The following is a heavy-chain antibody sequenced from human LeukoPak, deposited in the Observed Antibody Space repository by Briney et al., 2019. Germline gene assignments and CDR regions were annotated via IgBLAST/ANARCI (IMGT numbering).Heavy chain of an antibody. V-gene: IGHV3-66*04. CDR2: IYGSGGT. J-gene: IGHJ4*02. CDR1: GFTVSTNY. D-gene: IGHD2-15*01. CDR3: ARRDNYDY. Sequence: GVSLRLSCAASGFTVSTNYMSWVRQAPGKGLEWVSVIYGSGGTYYADSLKGRFTISRDNSKNTLYLQINTLRAEDTAVYYCARRDNYDYWGQGTLVTVSS.